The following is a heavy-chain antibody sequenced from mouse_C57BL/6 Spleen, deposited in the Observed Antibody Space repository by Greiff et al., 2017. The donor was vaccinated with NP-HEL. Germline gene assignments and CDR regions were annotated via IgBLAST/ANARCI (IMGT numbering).Heavy chain of an antibody. J-gene: IGHJ2*01. V-gene: IGHV5-9*01. CDR2: ISGGGGNT. Sequence: EVKVVESGGGLVKPGGSLKLSCAASGFTFSSYTMSWVRQTPEKRLEWVATISGGGGNTYYPDSVKGRFTISRDNAKNTLYLKMSSLRSEDTALYYCARRGYLYYFDYWGQGTTLTVSS. CDR1: GFTFSSYT. D-gene: IGHD2-14*01. CDR3: ARRGYLYYFDY.